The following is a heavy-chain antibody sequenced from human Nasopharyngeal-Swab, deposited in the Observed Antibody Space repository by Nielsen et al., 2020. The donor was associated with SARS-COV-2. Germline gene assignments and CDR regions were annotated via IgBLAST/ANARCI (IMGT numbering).Heavy chain of an antibody. CDR2: ISSSSGTI. J-gene: IGHJ6*02. CDR3: ARGATSSGYDPYYYYGMDV. D-gene: IGHD5-12*01. CDR1: GFTSSSYS. V-gene: IGHV3-48*02. Sequence: GGSLRLSCAASGFTSSSYSMNWVRQAPGKGLEWVSYISSSSGTIYYADSVKGRFTISRDNAKNSLYLQMNSLRDEDTAVYYCARGATSSGYDPYYYYGMDVWGQGTTVTVSS.